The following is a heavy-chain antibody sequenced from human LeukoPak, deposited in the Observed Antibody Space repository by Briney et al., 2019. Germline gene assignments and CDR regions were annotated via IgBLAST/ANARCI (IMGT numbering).Heavy chain of an antibody. V-gene: IGHV3-66*01. Sequence: GGSLRLSCAASGFTVSSYYMTWVRQAPGKGLEWVSVIYSGGSTYYADSVKGRVAITRDNSKNTVFLQMNSVGAEDTAVYYCARSCTNRLFGMCVWGHVATVTVSS. CDR1: GFTVSSYY. D-gene: IGHD2-8*01. J-gene: IGHJ3*01. CDR2: IYSGGST. CDR3: ARSCTNRLFGMCV.